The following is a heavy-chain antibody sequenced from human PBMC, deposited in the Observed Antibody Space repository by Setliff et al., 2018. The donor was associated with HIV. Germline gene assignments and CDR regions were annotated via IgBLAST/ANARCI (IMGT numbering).Heavy chain of an antibody. CDR2: ISSSGSTI. CDR3: ARPMEIGRHPVAGQRDAFAI. Sequence: PGGSLRLSCAASGFPFSDYYMSWIRQAPGKGLEWVSYISSSGSTIYYADSVKGRFTISRDNAKNILYLQMNSLRAEDTAVYYCARPMEIGRHPVAGQRDAFAIWGQGAMVTVSS. V-gene: IGHV3-11*04. J-gene: IGHJ3*02. D-gene: IGHD6-19*01. CDR1: GFPFSDYY.